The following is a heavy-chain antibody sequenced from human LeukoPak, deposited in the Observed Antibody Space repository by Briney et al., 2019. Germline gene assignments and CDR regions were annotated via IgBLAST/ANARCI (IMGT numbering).Heavy chain of an antibody. CDR2: IYYSGST. CDR1: GGSISSYY. D-gene: IGHD1-1*01. Sequence: SETLSLTCTVSGGSISSYYWSCIRQPPGKGLEWIGYIYYSGSTNYNPSLKSRVTISVDTSKNQFSLKLSSVTAADTAVYYCARHGGRTTDYWGQGTLVTVSS. J-gene: IGHJ4*02. V-gene: IGHV4-59*01. CDR3: ARHGGRTTDY.